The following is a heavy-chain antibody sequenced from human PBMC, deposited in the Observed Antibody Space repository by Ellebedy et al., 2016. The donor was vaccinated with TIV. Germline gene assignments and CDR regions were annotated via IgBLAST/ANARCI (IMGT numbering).Heavy chain of an antibody. D-gene: IGHD1-26*01. V-gene: IGHV4-59*01. CDR2: IYYTGST. Sequence: MPSETLSLTCTASGGPISDYYWSWIRQPPGKGLEWIGFIYYTGSTNDNPSLKSRDTISVETSNNQFSLKLSSVTAADTAIYDGARGGASSKYFDYWGQGTLVTVSS. CDR1: GGPISDYY. CDR3: ARGGASSKYFDY. J-gene: IGHJ4*02.